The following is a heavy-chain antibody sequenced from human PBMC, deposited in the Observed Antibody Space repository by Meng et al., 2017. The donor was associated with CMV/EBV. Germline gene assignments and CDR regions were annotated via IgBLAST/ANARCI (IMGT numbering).Heavy chain of an antibody. CDR3: AGSRPGGGACDY. V-gene: IGHV4-4*07. J-gene: IGHJ4*02. CDR2: IQVIGHT. CDR1: GASIKNYN. D-gene: IGHD3-16*01. Sequence: QGQIQESGPGRVKPSETLSLACSVAGASIKNYNWNWVRQPAGQGLEWIGLIQVIGHTVYNPSLKSRVTVSLDASKSQFSLTLNSVTAADTATYYCAGSRPGGGACDYWGQGILVTVSS.